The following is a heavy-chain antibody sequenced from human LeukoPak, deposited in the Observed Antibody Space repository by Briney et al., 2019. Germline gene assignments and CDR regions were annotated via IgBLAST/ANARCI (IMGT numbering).Heavy chain of an antibody. CDR3: ATGQGHGMDV. J-gene: IGHJ6*02. Sequence: PGGSLRLSCAASGFTFSSYRMHWVRQAPGKGLVWVSRINSDGSSTSYADSVKGRFTISRDNAKNTLYLQMNSLRAEHTAVYYCATGQGHGMDVCDQGTTVTVSS. V-gene: IGHV3-74*01. CDR1: GFTFSSYR. D-gene: IGHD1-14*01. CDR2: INSDGSST.